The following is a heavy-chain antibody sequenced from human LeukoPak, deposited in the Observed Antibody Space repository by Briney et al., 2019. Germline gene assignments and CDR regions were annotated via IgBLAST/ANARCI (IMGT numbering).Heavy chain of an antibody. CDR3: ARVPKTQHYDFWSGYSTRGARYYYYYMDV. J-gene: IGHJ6*03. D-gene: IGHD3-3*01. V-gene: IGHV3-53*01. Sequence: GSLRLSCTVSGFTVSSNSMSWVRQAPGKGLEWVSFIYSDNTHYSDSVKGRFTISRDNSKNTLYLQMNSLRAEDTAVYYCARVPKTQHYDFWSGYSTRGARYYYYYMDVWGKGTTVTVSS. CDR1: GFTVSSNS. CDR2: IYSDNT.